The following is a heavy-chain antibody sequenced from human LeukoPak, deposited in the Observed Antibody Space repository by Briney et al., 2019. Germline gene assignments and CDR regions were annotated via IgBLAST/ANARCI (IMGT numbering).Heavy chain of an antibody. J-gene: IGHJ6*04. CDR2: ISSSGSTI. V-gene: IGHV3-48*04. CDR3: AELGITMIGGV. Sequence: GGSLRLSCAASGFSFSSYWMTWVRQAPGKGLEWVSYISSSGSTIYYADSVKGRFTISRDNAKNSLYLQMNSLRAEDTAVYYCAELGITMIGGVWGKGTTVTISS. D-gene: IGHD3-10*02. CDR1: GFSFSSYW.